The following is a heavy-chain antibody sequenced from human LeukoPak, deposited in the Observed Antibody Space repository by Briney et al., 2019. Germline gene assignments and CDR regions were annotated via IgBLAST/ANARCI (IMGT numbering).Heavy chain of an antibody. V-gene: IGHV5-51*01. J-gene: IGHJ3*02. CDR3: ARLRDAFDI. Sequence: GESLETLRKSPGYNLTSYWHGRGRPVPGKGLEWMEIIYPGDSDTRYSPFFQGQVTISADESISTAYLEWSSLKASETAMYYCARLRDAFDIWGQGTMVTVSS. CDR1: GYNLTSYW. CDR2: IYPGDSDT.